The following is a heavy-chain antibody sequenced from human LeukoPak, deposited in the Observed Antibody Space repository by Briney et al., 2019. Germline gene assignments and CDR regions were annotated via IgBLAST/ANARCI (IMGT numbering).Heavy chain of an antibody. CDR3: ARDLGPVDY. Sequence: GGSLRLSCAASGFTFSSYSMNWVSQAPGKRLEWVSYISSSSSTIYYADSVKGRFTISRDNAKNSLYLQMNSLRAEDTAVYYCARDLGPVDYWGQGTLVTVSS. V-gene: IGHV3-48*01. D-gene: IGHD7-27*01. CDR1: GFTFSSYS. J-gene: IGHJ4*02. CDR2: ISSSSSTI.